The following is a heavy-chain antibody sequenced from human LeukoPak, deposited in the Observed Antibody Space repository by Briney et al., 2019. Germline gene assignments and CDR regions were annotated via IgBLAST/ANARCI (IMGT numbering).Heavy chain of an antibody. D-gene: IGHD2-2*01. CDR1: GYSFTSYW. J-gene: IGHJ4*02. CDR2: IYPGDSDT. V-gene: IGHV5-51*01. Sequence: GESLKISCKGSGYSFTSYWIGWVRQMPGKGLEWMGIIYPGDSDTRYSPSFQGQVTISADKSISTAYLQWSSLKASDTAMYYCARQVVVPAAIPYYFDHWGQGTLVTVSS. CDR3: ARQVVVPAAIPYYFDH.